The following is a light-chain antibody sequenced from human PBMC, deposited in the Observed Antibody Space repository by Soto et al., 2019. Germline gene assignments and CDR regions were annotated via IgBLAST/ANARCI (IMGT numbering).Light chain of an antibody. V-gene: IGKV4-1*01. J-gene: IGKJ2*01. Sequence: DIVMTQSPDSLAVVLGERATITCKSSQSLFYSAYTTTSLAWYQEKPGQPPKLLISWASTRASGVPDRFSGGGSGTDVSLTISSLQAEDVAVYYCLQYYGAPPHTFGQGTKLE. CDR1: QSLFYSAYTTTS. CDR3: LQYYGAPPHT. CDR2: WAS.